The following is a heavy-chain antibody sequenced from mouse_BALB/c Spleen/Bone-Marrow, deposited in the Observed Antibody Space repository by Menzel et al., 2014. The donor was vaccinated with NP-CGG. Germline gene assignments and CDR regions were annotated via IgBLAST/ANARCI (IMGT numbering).Heavy chain of an antibody. CDR1: GYTFTSYW. CDR2: INPSNGRT. D-gene: IGHD2-14*01. Sequence: VKLMESGAELVKPGASVKLSCKASGYTFTSYWMHWVKPRPGQGLERIGEINPSNGRTNYNEKFKSKATLTVDKSSSTAYMQLSSLTSEDSAVYYCGGTGFDYWGQGTTLTVSS. CDR3: GGTGFDY. J-gene: IGHJ2*01. V-gene: IGHV1S81*02.